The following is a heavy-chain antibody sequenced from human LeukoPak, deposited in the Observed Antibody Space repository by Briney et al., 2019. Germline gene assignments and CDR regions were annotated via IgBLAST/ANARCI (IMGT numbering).Heavy chain of an antibody. CDR1: GFTFSSYA. V-gene: IGHV3-23*01. CDR3: AKAMQQLAYYYYYYGMDV. D-gene: IGHD6-13*01. J-gene: IGHJ6*02. CDR2: ISGSGGST. Sequence: PGGSLRLSCAASGFTFSSYAMSWVRQAPGKGLEWVSAISGSGGSTYYADSVRGRFTISRDNSKNTLYLQMNSLRAEDTAVYYCAKAMQQLAYYYYYYGMDVWGQGTTVTVSS.